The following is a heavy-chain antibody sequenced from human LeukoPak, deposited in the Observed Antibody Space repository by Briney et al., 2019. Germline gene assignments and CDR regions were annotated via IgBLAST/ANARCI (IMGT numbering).Heavy chain of an antibody. D-gene: IGHD1-26*01. CDR1: GFTFSSYD. J-gene: IGHJ4*02. V-gene: IGHV3-69-1*01. Sequence: PGGSLRLSCAACGFTFSSYDMPWVRQAPGKGLEWVSYISSSSTIYYADSVKGRFTISRDNAKNSLYVQMNSLRAEDTAVYYCARDCASGSYYAPPHYWGQGTLVTVSS. CDR2: ISSSSTI. CDR3: ARDCASGSYYAPPHY.